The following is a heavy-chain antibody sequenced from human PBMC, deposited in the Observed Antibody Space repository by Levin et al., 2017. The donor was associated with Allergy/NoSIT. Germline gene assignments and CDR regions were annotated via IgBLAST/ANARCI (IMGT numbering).Heavy chain of an antibody. CDR3: ANRVERDYGGDKDIFEY. V-gene: IGHV4-34*01. CDR1: DGSFRASY. Sequence: SQTLSLTCDVYDGSFRASYWSWIRPAPGKGLEWIAEMTDSGRTNYNASLKSRVTISADTSKNQFYLKMNSVTAADTAVYFCANRVERDYGGDKDIFEYWGQGTMVTVSP. J-gene: IGHJ4*02. D-gene: IGHD4/OR15-4a*01. CDR2: MTDSGRT.